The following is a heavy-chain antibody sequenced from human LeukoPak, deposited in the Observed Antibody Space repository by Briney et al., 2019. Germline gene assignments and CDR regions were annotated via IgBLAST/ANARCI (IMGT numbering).Heavy chain of an antibody. D-gene: IGHD3-22*01. V-gene: IGHV1-2*02. J-gene: IGHJ3*02. CDR3: ARERITMTSHAFDI. CDR1: GYTFTGYY. CDR2: INPNSGGT. Sequence: ASVKVSCKASGYTFTGYYMHWVRQAPGQGLEWMGWINPNSGGTNYAQKFQGRVTMTRDTSISTAYMELSRLRSDDTAVYYCARERITMTSHAFDIWGQGTMVTVSS.